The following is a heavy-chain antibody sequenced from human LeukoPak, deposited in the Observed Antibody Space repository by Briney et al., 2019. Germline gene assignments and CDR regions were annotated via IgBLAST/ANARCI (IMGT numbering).Heavy chain of an antibody. D-gene: IGHD5-18*01. J-gene: IGHJ4*02. V-gene: IGHV3-30-3*01. CDR1: GFTFSSYA. CDR3: ARDFSSAMVTLPFDY. CDR2: ISYDGSNK. Sequence: HTGGSLRLSCAASGFTFSSYAMSWVRQAPGKGLEWVAVISYDGSNKYYADSVKGRFTISRDNSKNTLYLQMNSLRAEDTAVYYCARDFSSAMVTLPFDYWGQGTLVTVSS.